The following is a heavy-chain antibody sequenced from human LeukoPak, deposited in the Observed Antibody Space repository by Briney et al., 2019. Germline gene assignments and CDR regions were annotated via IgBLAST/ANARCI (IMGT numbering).Heavy chain of an antibody. V-gene: IGHV4-34*01. CDR2: INHSGST. CDR3: ASLPSGGWFDP. Sequence: GSLRLSCAVSGFTFSSAWMSWVRQPPGKGLEWIGEINHSGSTNYNPSLKSRVTISVDTSKNQFSLKLSSVTAADTAVYYCASLPSGGWFDPWGQGTLVTVSS. D-gene: IGHD3-10*01. CDR1: GFTFSSAW. J-gene: IGHJ5*02.